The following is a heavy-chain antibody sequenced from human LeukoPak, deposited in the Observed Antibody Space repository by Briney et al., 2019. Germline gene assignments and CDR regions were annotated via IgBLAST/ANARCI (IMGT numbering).Heavy chain of an antibody. J-gene: IGHJ4*02. V-gene: IGHV4-34*01. CDR1: GGSFSGYY. D-gene: IGHD3-22*01. Sequence: SETLSLTCAVYGGSFSGYYWSWIRQPPGKGLEWIGEINHSGSTNYNPSLKSRVTTSVDTSKNQFSLKLSSVTAADTAVYYCAREGNYYDSSGSFDYWGQGTLVTVSS. CDR2: INHSGST. CDR3: AREGNYYDSSGSFDY.